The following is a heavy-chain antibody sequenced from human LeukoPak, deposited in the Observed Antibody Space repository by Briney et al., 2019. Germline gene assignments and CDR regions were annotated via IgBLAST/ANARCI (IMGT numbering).Heavy chain of an antibody. Sequence: SETLSLTCGVSGYSISRGYYWAWIRQPPGKGLEWIGTIYHIGSTYYNPSLESRVTISVDTSKNGFSLNLNSVTAADTAVYYCARAGWIITSGIDYWGQGALVTVSS. J-gene: IGHJ4*02. D-gene: IGHD1-20*01. V-gene: IGHV4-38-2*01. CDR3: ARAGWIITSGIDY. CDR1: GYSISRGYY. CDR2: IYHIGST.